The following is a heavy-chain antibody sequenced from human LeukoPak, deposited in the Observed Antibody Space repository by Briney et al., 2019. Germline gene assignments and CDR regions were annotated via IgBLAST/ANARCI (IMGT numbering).Heavy chain of an antibody. V-gene: IGHV2-5*01. CDR1: GVSLSTSGVG. CDR2: IYWNDDK. Sequence: SGPTLVKPTQTLTXTCTFSGVSLSTSGVGVGWIRQPPGKALEWLALIYWNDDKRYSPSLKSRLTITKDTSKNQVVLTMTNMDPVDTATYYCAHRSQVLVGATALYYFDYWGQGTLVTVSS. J-gene: IGHJ4*02. CDR3: AHRSQVLVGATALYYFDY. D-gene: IGHD1-26*01.